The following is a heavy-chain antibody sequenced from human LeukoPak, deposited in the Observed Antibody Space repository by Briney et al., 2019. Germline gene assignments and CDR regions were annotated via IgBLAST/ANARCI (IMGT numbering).Heavy chain of an antibody. Sequence: SETLSLTCTVSGDSISSYYWSWIRQPAGKGLEWIGRIYTSGSTNYNPSLKSRVTMSVDTSKNQLSLKLSSVTAADTAVYYCAGRGVVPAVRDYWGQGTLVTVSS. CDR3: AGRGVVPAVRDY. CDR2: IYTSGST. J-gene: IGHJ4*02. CDR1: GDSISSYY. V-gene: IGHV4-4*07. D-gene: IGHD2-2*01.